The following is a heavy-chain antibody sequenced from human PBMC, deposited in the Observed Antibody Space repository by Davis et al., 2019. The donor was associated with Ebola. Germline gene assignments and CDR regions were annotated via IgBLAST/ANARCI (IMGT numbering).Heavy chain of an antibody. CDR1: GGSISSSNW. Sequence: MPSETLSLTCAVSGGSISSSNWWSWVRQPPGKGLEWIGEIYHSGSTNYNPSLKSRVTISVDTSKNQFSLKLSSVTAADTAVYYCARGLGGDFDYWGQGTLVTVSS. CDR3: ARGLGGDFDY. J-gene: IGHJ4*02. V-gene: IGHV4-4*02. D-gene: IGHD3-16*01. CDR2: IYHSGST.